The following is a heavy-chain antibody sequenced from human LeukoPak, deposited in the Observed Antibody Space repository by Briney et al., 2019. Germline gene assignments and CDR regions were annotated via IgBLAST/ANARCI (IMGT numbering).Heavy chain of an antibody. CDR2: INHSGSS. CDR1: GVSINNYY. V-gene: IGHV4-34*01. Sequence: SGTLSLTCSVSGVSINNYYWSWIRQPPGKGLEWIGEINHSGSSNYNPSLKSRVTISGDTSKNQFFLRLTSVTAADTAVYYCARLDKDSAGNSRRPFNYWGRGTLVTVSS. D-gene: IGHD2-15*01. J-gene: IGHJ4*02. CDR3: ARLDKDSAGNSRRPFNY.